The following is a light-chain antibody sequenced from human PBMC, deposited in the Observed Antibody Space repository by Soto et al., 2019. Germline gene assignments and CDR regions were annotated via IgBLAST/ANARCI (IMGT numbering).Light chain of an antibody. CDR2: WAS. CDR3: QQYYSLPLT. CDR1: QSVLYRSNNKNR. Sequence: DIVMTQSPDSLAVSLGERATINCKSSQSVLYRSNNKNRLAWYQQKPGQPPKLLIYWASTRESGVPDRFSGSGSGTDFTLTISSLQAEDVAVYYCQQYYSLPLTFGGGTKVEIK. V-gene: IGKV4-1*01. J-gene: IGKJ4*01.